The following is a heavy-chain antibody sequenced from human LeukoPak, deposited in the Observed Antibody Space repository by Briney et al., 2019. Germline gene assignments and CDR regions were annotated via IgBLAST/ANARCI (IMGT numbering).Heavy chain of an antibody. D-gene: IGHD3-10*01. V-gene: IGHV1-46*01. J-gene: IGHJ4*02. CDR3: ASRGLLWFGEFQRGRPKTYYFDY. CDR2: INPSGGST. CDR1: GYTFTSYY. Sequence: GASVKVSCKASGYTFTSYYMHWVRQAPGQGLEWMGIINPSGGSTSYAQKFQGRVTMTRDMSTSTVYMELSSLRSEDTAVYYCASRGLLWFGEFQRGRPKTYYFDYWGQGTLVTVSS.